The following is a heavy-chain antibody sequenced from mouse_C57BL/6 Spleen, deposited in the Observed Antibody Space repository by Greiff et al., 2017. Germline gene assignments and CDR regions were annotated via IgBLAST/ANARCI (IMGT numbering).Heavy chain of an antibody. Sequence: EVKLVESGPELVKPGDSVKISCKASGYSFTGYFMNWVMQSHGKSLEWIGRINPYNGDTFYNQKFKGKATLTVDKSSSTAHMELRSLTSEDSAVYYCAREGDDYDGFAYWGQGTLVTVSA. V-gene: IGHV1-20*01. CDR2: INPYNGDT. CDR1: GYSFTGYF. D-gene: IGHD2-4*01. J-gene: IGHJ3*01. CDR3: AREGDDYDGFAY.